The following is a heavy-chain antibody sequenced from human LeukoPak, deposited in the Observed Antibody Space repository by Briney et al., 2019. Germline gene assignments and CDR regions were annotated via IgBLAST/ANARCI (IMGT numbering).Heavy chain of an antibody. V-gene: IGHV3-23*01. CDR2: ISGSGDDT. CDR1: GFTFSNYA. J-gene: IGHJ4*02. CDR3: AKPILAAPPNHYFDY. Sequence: PGGSLRLSCAASGFTFSNYAMTWVRQAPGKGLEWVSSISGSGDDTRYADSVKGRFTISRDNSKSTVYLQMNGLRVEDTAVYYCAKPILAAPPNHYFDYWGQGTLVTVSS. D-gene: IGHD2-15*01.